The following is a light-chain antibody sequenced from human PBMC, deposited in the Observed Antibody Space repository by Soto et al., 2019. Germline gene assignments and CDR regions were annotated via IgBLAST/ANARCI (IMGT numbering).Light chain of an antibody. CDR3: QQYNSYPYT. CDR2: DAS. V-gene: IGKV1-5*01. J-gene: IGKJ2*01. CDR1: QSISTW. Sequence: DIQMTQSPSTVSASVGDAVTITCRASQSISTWFAWYQQKPGKAPNLLIYDASTLESGGPSGFSGSGSGTEFTLTISSLQPDDSATYYCQQYNSYPYTFGQGTKLEIK.